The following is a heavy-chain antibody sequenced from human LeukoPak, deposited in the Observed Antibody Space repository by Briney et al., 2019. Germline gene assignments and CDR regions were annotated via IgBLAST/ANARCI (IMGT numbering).Heavy chain of an antibody. CDR2: IIPIFGTA. Sequence: ASVKVSCKASGGTFSSYAISWVRQAPGQGLEWMGGIIPIFGTANYAQKFQGRVTITADESTSTAYMELSSLRSEDTAGYYCASRVYLYYYYGMDVWGQGTTVTVSS. CDR3: ASRVYLYYYYGMDV. CDR1: GGTFSSYA. D-gene: IGHD5/OR15-5a*01. V-gene: IGHV1-69*13. J-gene: IGHJ6*02.